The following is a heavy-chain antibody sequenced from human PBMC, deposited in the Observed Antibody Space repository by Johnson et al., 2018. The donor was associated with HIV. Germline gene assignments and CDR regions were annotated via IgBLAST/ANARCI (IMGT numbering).Heavy chain of an antibody. D-gene: IGHD3-16*01. CDR2: IGTAGDT. CDR1: GFTFSSYD. V-gene: IGHV3-13*01. Sequence: VQLVESGGGVVQPGRSLRLSCAASGFTFSSYDMHWVRQATGKGLEWVSAIGTAGDTYYPDSVKGRFTVSRENAKNSLYLQMNTLRADDTAVYYCARGSRYTHDNDDVYLLQAFDIWGQGTMVTVSS. CDR3: ARGSRYTHDNDDVYLLQAFDI. J-gene: IGHJ3*02.